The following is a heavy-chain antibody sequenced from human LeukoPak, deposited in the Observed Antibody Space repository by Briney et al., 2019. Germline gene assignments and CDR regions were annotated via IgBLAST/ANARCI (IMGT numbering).Heavy chain of an antibody. D-gene: IGHD2/OR15-2a*01. J-gene: IGHJ6*04. V-gene: IGHV3-30*18. CDR3: AKVGSFGGYYGMDV. CDR1: GFTFSSYG. CDR2: ISYDGSNK. Sequence: GGSLRLSCAASGFTFSSYGMHWVRQAPGKGLEWVAVISYDGSNKYYADSVKGRFTISRDNSKNTLYLQMNSLRAEDTAVYYCAKVGSFGGYYGMDVWGKGTTVTGSS.